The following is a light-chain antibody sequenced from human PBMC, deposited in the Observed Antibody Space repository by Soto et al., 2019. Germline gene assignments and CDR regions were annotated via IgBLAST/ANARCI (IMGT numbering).Light chain of an antibody. CDR2: LGS. Sequence: DIVMTQSPLSLPVTPGEPASISCRSSESLLHSNGYNYLDWYLQKPGQSPQLLIYLGSYRASGVPDRFSGSGSGTDFTLKISRVEAEDVGVYYCMQALQTPRTFGLGTKVDI. CDR1: ESLLHSNGYNY. CDR3: MQALQTPRT. V-gene: IGKV2-28*01. J-gene: IGKJ1*01.